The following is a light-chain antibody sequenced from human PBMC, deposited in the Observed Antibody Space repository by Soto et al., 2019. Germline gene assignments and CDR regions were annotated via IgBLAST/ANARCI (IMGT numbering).Light chain of an antibody. V-gene: IGKV3-15*01. Sequence: EVVLTQSPCTLSVSPGERATLSCRASQSVSSSYLAWYQQKPGQAPRLLIYGASTRATGIPARFSGSGSGTEFTLTISSLQSEDFAVYYCQQYNNWPETFGQGTKVDIK. CDR1: QSVSSSY. J-gene: IGKJ1*01. CDR3: QQYNNWPET. CDR2: GAS.